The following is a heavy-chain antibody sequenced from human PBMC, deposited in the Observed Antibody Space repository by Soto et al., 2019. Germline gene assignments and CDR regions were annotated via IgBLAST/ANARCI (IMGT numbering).Heavy chain of an antibody. J-gene: IGHJ6*03. D-gene: IGHD3-16*01. V-gene: IGHV3-48*01. CDR2: ITDSSNTI. CDR1: GFVFSTYS. Sequence: PGGSLRLSCAASGFVFSTYSMNWVRQAPGKGLEWLSFITDSSNTIYYADSVKGRFTMSRDNAKNSLYLQMNDLRVEDTAVYYCASTPSYYYYMDVWGKGTTVTVSS. CDR3: ASTPSYYYYMDV.